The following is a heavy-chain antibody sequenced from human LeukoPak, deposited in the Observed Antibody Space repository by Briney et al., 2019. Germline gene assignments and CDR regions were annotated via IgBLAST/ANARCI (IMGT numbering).Heavy chain of an antibody. Sequence: GESLKISCQGYGYRFTIYWMGWLRQLPGKGLEWMGIIYPGDSDTRYSPSFEGQVTISADKSISTAYLQWSGLKASDTAMYYCARLQGYTLGYTFDIWGQGTMVTVSS. V-gene: IGHV5-51*01. CDR1: GYRFTIYW. J-gene: IGHJ3*02. CDR2: IYPGDSDT. D-gene: IGHD5-18*01. CDR3: ARLQGYTLGYTFDI.